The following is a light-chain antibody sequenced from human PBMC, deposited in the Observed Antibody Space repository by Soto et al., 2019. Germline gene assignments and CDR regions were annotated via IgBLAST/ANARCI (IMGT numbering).Light chain of an antibody. J-gene: IGKJ1*01. CDR2: KAS. CDR3: QHYNTYSEA. CDR1: QTIRSW. V-gene: IGKV1-5*03. Sequence: DIQMTQSPSTLSGSVGDRVTITCRASQTIRSWLAWYQQKPGKAPKLLIYKASTLKSGVPSSFSGSGSGTEFTLTISSLQPDDFATYYSQHYNTYSEAFRQGTRWIP.